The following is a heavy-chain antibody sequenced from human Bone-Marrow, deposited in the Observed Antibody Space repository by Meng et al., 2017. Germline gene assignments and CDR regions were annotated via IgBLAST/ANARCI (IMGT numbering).Heavy chain of an antibody. CDR1: GYTFTGYY. J-gene: IGHJ4*02. Sequence: ASVKVSCKASGYTFTGYYMHWVRQAPGQGLEWMGWINPNSGGTNYAQKFQGRVTMTRDTSISTAYMELRRLRSDDTAVYYCARGYDILAGYYTFFDYWGQGTLVTVSS. D-gene: IGHD3-9*01. CDR2: INPNSGGT. CDR3: ARGYDILAGYYTFFDY. V-gene: IGHV1-2*02.